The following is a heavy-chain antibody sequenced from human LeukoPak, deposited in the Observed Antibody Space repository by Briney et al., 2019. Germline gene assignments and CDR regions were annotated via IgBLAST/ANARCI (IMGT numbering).Heavy chain of an antibody. CDR2: IYASGST. CDR1: GGSISSYY. V-gene: IGHV4-4*07. Sequence: SDTLSLTCTVSGGSISSYYWSWIRQPAGKGLELIGRIYASGSTNYNPSLKSRVTMSVDTSENQFSLELSSLTAADTAVYYCARSRCYNCAFDFWGQGTMVTVSS. D-gene: IGHD2-2*02. CDR3: ARSRCYNCAFDF. J-gene: IGHJ3*01.